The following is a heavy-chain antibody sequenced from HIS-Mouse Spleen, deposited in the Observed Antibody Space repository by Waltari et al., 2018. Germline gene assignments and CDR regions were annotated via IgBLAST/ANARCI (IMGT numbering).Heavy chain of an antibody. CDR1: GFTFDDYG. D-gene: IGHD1-26*01. V-gene: IGHV3-20*01. CDR3: ARDRRGGWELLHWFDP. CDR2: INWSGGST. J-gene: IGHJ5*02. Sequence: EVQLVESGGGVVRPGGSLRLSCAASGFTFDDYGMSWVRQAPGKGLEWVSGINWSGGSTGYAESVKGRFTISRDNAKNSLYLQMNSLRAEDTALYHCARDRRGGWELLHWFDPWGQGTLVTVSS.